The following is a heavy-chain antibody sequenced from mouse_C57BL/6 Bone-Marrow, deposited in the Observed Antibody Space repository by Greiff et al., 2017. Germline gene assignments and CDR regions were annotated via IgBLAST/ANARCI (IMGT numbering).Heavy chain of an antibody. CDR1: GYSITSGYY. V-gene: IGHV3-6*01. J-gene: IGHJ2*01. Sequence: ESGPGLVKPSQSLSLTCSVTGYSITSGYYWNWIRQFPGNKLEWMGYISYDGSNNYNPSLKNRISITRDTSKNQFFLKLNYVTTEDTATYYCARVWDYWGQGTTLTVSS. CDR3: ARVWDY. CDR2: ISYDGSN.